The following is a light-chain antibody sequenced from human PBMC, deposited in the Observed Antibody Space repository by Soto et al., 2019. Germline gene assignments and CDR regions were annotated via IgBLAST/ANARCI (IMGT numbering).Light chain of an antibody. J-gene: IGKJ1*01. V-gene: IGKV1-9*01. Sequence: DIQMSQSPSSLSASVGDRVTITCRTSQTISDYLNWYQHKPGKAPELLIYAASTLQSGVPSRFSGSGSGTDFTLTISSLQPEDSATYYCQQLNTYPPWTFGQGTKVDI. CDR2: AAS. CDR3: QQLNTYPPWT. CDR1: QTISDY.